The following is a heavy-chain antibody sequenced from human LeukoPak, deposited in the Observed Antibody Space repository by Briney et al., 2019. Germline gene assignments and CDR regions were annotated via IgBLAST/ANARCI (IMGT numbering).Heavy chain of an antibody. D-gene: IGHD2-2*01. Sequence: GGSLRLSCAASGFTFSNYGMHWVRQAPGKGLEWVAFIRYDGSNKYYADSVKGRFTISRNNSKNTVYLQMSSLRAEDTAVYYCAKDRRSSSCYGIDYWGQGTLVTVSS. V-gene: IGHV3-30*02. J-gene: IGHJ4*02. CDR3: AKDRRSSSCYGIDY. CDR1: GFTFSNYG. CDR2: IRYDGSNK.